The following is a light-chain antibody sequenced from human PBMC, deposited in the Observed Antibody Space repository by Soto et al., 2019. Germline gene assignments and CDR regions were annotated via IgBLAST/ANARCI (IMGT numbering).Light chain of an antibody. J-gene: IGLJ2*01. CDR3: QAYDSGTV. V-gene: IGLV1-40*01. CDR2: GNN. Sequence: QSVLPQPPSVSGAPGQRVTISCTGSSNFGASKYVHWYQQLPGTAPKLLIYGNNNRPSGVPDRFSGSKSGSSASLAITDLQADDEAAYYCQAYDSGTVFGGGTKVTVL. CDR1: SNFGASKY.